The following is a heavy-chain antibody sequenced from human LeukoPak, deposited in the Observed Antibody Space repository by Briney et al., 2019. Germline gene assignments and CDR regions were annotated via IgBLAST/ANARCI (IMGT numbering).Heavy chain of an antibody. D-gene: IGHD3-16*01. J-gene: IGHJ4*02. CDR3: ATSMGGGNIDY. CDR2: IYSGGST. V-gene: IGHV3-53*01. CDR1: GFTVSGNY. Sequence: PGGSLRLSCAASGFTVSGNYMSWVRQAPGKGLEWVSIIYSGGSTYYADSVKGRFTISRDNSKNTLYLQLNRLTAEDTAIYYCATSMGGGNIDYWGQGTLVTVSS.